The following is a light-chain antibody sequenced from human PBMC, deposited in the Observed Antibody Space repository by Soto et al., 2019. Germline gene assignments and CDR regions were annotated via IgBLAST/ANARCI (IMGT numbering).Light chain of an antibody. V-gene: IGKV3-11*01. CDR1: QSVSSY. J-gene: IGKJ4*01. CDR3: QQRSKWPLT. Sequence: EIGSTQSPATLSLSPWERATLYCRASQSVSSYLAWYQQKPGQAPRLLIYDASNRATGIPARFSGSGSGTDFTLTISSLEPEDFAVYYRQQRSKWPLTFGGGTKVDIK. CDR2: DAS.